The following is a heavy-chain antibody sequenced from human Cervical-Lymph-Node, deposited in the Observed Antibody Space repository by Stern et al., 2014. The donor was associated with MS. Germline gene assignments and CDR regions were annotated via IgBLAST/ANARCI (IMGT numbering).Heavy chain of an antibody. CDR2: ISDDGISK. J-gene: IGHJ4*02. CDR3: AKDGSAATRAYYLDH. V-gene: IGHV3-30*18. Sequence: VQLVESGGGVVQPGGSLRLSCAASGFTFKNHGMHWVRQAPGKGLEWVDVISDDGISKHYADSVKGRVSITRGDSKNSVYLQMYSLKVEDTAVYYCAKDGSAATRAYYLDHWGQGTLVTVSS. CDR1: GFTFKNHG. D-gene: IGHD1-26*01.